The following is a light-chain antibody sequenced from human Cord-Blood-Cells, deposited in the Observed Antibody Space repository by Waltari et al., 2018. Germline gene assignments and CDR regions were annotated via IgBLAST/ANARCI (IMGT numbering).Light chain of an antibody. CDR3: NSRDSSGNHWV. CDR1: SLRSYY. Sequence: SSELTQDPAVSVALGQTVRITCPGASLRSYYASWYQQKPGQAPVLVIYGKNNRPSGIPERFSVSSSGNTASLTITGAQAEDEADYYCNSRDSSGNHWVFGGGTKLTVL. V-gene: IGLV3-19*01. J-gene: IGLJ3*02. CDR2: GKN.